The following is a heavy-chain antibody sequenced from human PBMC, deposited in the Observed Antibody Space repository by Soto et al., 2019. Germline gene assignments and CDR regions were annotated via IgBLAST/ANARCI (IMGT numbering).Heavy chain of an antibody. D-gene: IGHD4-4*01. J-gene: IGHJ4*02. Sequence: QLQELGPRLVKPSETLSLTCTVSGGSISSGDYYWGWVRQPPGKGLEWIGSIYHTGTTYYNPSRKSRVMMSVDMSENHSSLRLNSVALTDTAVYSVTGERYSSPVLWGQGTLVTGS. CDR3: TGERYSSPVL. CDR1: GGSISSGDYY. CDR2: IYHTGTT. V-gene: IGHV4-39*02.